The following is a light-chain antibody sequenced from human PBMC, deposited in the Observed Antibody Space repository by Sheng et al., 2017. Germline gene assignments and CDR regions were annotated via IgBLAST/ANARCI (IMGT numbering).Light chain of an antibody. V-gene: IGLV4-69*01. CDR3: QTWGTGIGI. J-gene: IGLJ2*01. Sequence: QPVLTQAPSASASLGASVKLTCTLNSGHNDYAIAWHQQQPGKGPRYLMKINTDGSHTKGDGIPARFLGSKSGAERYLTISSLQSEDEAVYYCQTWGTGIGIFGGGTRLTVL. CDR1: SGHNDYA. CDR2: INTDGSH.